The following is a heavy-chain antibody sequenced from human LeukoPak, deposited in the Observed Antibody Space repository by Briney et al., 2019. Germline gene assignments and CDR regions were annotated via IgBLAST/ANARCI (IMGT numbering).Heavy chain of an antibody. Sequence: AGGSLRLSVTAPPSIFPHPCMTWLRQAPGKGLEWVGLIKSKAEGGTADFGAPVKGRFAISRDDSKNALYLQMNSLKIEYTAVYLCATEFVSMYGLSYRRQGTLVTVSS. V-gene: IGHV3-15*01. CDR2: IKSKAEGGTA. CDR3: ATEFVSMYGLSY. CDR1: PSIFPHPC. D-gene: IGHD3/OR15-3a*01. J-gene: IGHJ4*02.